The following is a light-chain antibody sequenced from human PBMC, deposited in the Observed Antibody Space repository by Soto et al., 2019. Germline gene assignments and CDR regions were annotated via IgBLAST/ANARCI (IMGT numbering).Light chain of an antibody. CDR1: QSIIRW. CDR3: QQYNDYSTRT. Sequence: DIQMTQSPSTLSASVGDRVTLTCRASQSIIRWLAWYQQKPGKAPKVLIWDAASLQRGVPSRFSGSGAGTEVTLTISSLQPDDVATYYCQQYNDYSTRTFGQGTKVDI. CDR2: DAA. V-gene: IGKV1-5*01. J-gene: IGKJ1*01.